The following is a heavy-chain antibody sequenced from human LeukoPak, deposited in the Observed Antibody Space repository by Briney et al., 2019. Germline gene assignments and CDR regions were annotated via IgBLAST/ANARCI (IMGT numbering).Heavy chain of an antibody. D-gene: IGHD4-17*01. CDR1: GFTFSSYA. Sequence: TGGSLRLSCAASGFTFSSYAMSWVRQAPGKGLEWVSAISGSGGSTYYADSVKGRFTISRDNSKNTLYLQMNSLRAEDTAVYYCARDRAKGGYGDYEVPVDYWGQGTLVTVSS. CDR2: ISGSGGST. V-gene: IGHV3-23*01. J-gene: IGHJ4*02. CDR3: ARDRAKGGYGDYEVPVDY.